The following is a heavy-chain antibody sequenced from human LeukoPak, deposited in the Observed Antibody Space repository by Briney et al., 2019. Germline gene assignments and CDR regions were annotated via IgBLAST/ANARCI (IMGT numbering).Heavy chain of an antibody. Sequence: GASVKVSCKASGYTFTGYYMHWARQAPGQGLEWMGWINPNSGGTNYAQKFQGRVTMTRDTSISTAYMELSRLRSDDTAVYYCARVTYCSSTSCPLCYYYYYMDVWGKGTTVTVSS. CDR3: ARVTYCSSTSCPLCYYYYYMDV. D-gene: IGHD2-2*01. V-gene: IGHV1-2*02. CDR1: GYTFTGYY. J-gene: IGHJ6*03. CDR2: INPNSGGT.